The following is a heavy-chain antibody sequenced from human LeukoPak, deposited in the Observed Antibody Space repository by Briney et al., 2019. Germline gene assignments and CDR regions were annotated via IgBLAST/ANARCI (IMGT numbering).Heavy chain of an antibody. V-gene: IGHV3-30-3*01. CDR1: GFTFSSYA. CDR2: ISYDGSNK. D-gene: IGHD2-2*02. CDR3: ARSGIQSGYCSSTSCYTGY. J-gene: IGHJ4*02. Sequence: HSGRSLRLSCAASGFTFSSYAMHWVRQAPGKGLEWVAVISYDGSNKYYADSVKGRFTISRDNSKNTLYLQMNSLRAEDTAVYYCARSGIQSGYCSSTSCYTGYWGQGTLVTVSS.